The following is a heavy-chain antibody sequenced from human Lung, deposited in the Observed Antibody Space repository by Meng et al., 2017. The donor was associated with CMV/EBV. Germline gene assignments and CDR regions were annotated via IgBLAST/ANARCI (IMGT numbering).Heavy chain of an antibody. CDR3: AKEVGGSCQVYNWFDP. J-gene: IGHJ5*02. V-gene: IGHV3-30*02. CDR2: IRYDATNK. CDR1: GFTFSSYG. Sequence: SXAASGFTFSSYGMNWVRQAPGKVLEWVAFIRYDATNKYYADSVQGRFSISRHNSKNTVYLQMHSLRAEDTAVYYCAKEVGGSCQVYNWFDPWGQGTXVTVSS. D-gene: IGHD1-26*01.